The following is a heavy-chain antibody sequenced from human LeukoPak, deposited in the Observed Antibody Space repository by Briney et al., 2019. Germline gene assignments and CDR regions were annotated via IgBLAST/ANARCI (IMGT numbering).Heavy chain of an antibody. D-gene: IGHD3-22*01. Sequence: SETLSLTCTVSGGSISSYYWSWIRQPPGKGLEWIGYIYYSGSTNYNPSLKSRVTISVDTPKNQFSLKLSSVTAADTAVYYCARYIETYYYDSSGYHFDYWGQGTLVTVSS. CDR3: ARYIETYYYDSSGYHFDY. CDR2: IYYSGST. J-gene: IGHJ4*02. V-gene: IGHV4-59*01. CDR1: GGSISSYY.